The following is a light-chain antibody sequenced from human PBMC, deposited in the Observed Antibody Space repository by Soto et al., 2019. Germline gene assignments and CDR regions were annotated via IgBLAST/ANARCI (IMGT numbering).Light chain of an antibody. Sequence: QSALTQPASVSGSPGQSITVSCTGTSSDIGGYNYVSWYQHHPGKAPQLIIYEVNLRPSGVSDRFSASKSGDTASLTISGLQAGDEADYYCSAWDNSLNGYVFGPGTKLSVL. CDR1: SSDIGGYNY. CDR2: EVN. CDR3: SAWDNSLNGYV. J-gene: IGLJ1*01. V-gene: IGLV2-14*01.